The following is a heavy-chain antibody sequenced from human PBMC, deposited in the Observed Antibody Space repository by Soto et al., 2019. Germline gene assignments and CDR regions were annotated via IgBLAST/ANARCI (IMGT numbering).Heavy chain of an antibody. CDR3: ARNWGSPYYYYYMDV. Sequence: GAPVKVSCKASGYTFTSYYMYWVRQAPGQGLEWMGIINPSGGSTSYAQKFQGRVTMTRDTSTSTVYMELSSLRSEDTAVYYCARNWGSPYYYYYMDVWGKGTTVTVSS. CDR2: INPSGGST. CDR1: GYTFTSYY. V-gene: IGHV1-46*03. D-gene: IGHD7-27*01. J-gene: IGHJ6*03.